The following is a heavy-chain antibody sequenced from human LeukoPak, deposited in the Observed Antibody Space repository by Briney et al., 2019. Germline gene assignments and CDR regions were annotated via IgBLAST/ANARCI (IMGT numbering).Heavy chain of an antibody. CDR3: ARGVSTTNFNY. CDR1: GFTFSRHW. D-gene: IGHD5/OR15-5a*01. CDR2: IKEEGSEK. V-gene: IGHV3-7*01. J-gene: IGHJ4*02. Sequence: GGSLRLSCAASGFTFSRHWMSWVRQAPGKGLEWVANIKEEGSEKYYVESVKGRFTISRDNAKNSLNLQMNSLRVEDTAVYYCARGVSTTNFNYWGQGTLVTVSS.